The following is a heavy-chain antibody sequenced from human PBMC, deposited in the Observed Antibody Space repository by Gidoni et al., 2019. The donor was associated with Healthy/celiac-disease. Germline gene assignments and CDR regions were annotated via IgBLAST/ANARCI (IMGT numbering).Heavy chain of an antibody. D-gene: IGHD2-2*02. CDR2: IYYSGST. V-gene: IGHV4-39*01. CDR1: GGSIRSSSYY. CDR3: ARQVVPAAIQYYYYYYMDV. J-gene: IGHJ6*03. Sequence: QLQLQESGPGLVKPSETLSLTCTVSGGSIRSSSYYWGWIRQPPGKGLEWIGSIYYSGSTYYNPSLKSRVTISVDTSKNQFSLKLSSVTAADTAVYYCARQVVPAAIQYYYYYYMDVWGKGTTVTVSS.